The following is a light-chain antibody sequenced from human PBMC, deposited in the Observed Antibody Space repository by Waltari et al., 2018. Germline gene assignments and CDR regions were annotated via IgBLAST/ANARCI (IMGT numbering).Light chain of an antibody. CDR3: QQSYNAPYT. V-gene: IGKV1-39*01. CDR1: QSISNY. CDR2: VES. Sequence: DIQMTQSPSSLPASVGDRVTITSPSSQSISNYLNWYQHKPGEAPKLLVYVESNLQRGVPSRFSGSGSETDFTLTISSLQLEDFATYYCQQSYNAPYTFGQGTNVELK. J-gene: IGKJ2*01.